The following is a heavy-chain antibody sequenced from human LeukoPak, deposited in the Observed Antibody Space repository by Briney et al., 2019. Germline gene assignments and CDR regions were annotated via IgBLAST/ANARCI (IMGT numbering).Heavy chain of an antibody. Sequence: PGGSLRLSCAASGFTFSSYAMSWVRQAPGKGLEWVSGISGSGGSTYYADSAKGRVTISRDNSKNTLYLQMNSLRAEDTAVYYCAKGPYCSGGSCYSRWLDYWGQGTLVTVSS. CDR3: AKGPYCSGGSCYSRWLDY. V-gene: IGHV3-23*01. CDR2: ISGSGGST. CDR1: GFTFSSYA. J-gene: IGHJ4*02. D-gene: IGHD2-15*01.